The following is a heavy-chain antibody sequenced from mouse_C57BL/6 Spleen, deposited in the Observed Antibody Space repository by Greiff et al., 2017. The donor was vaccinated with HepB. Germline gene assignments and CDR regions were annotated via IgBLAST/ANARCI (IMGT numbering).Heavy chain of an antibody. V-gene: IGHV1-9*01. Sequence: VKLMESGAEMLKPGASVKLSCKATGYTFTGYWIEWVKQRPGHGLEWIGEILPGSGSTNYNEKFKGKATFTADTSSNTAYMQLSSLTTEDSAIYYCAPGVPMVTTDYWGQGTTLTVSS. D-gene: IGHD2-2*01. CDR3: APGVPMVTTDY. CDR1: GYTFTGYW. J-gene: IGHJ2*01. CDR2: ILPGSGST.